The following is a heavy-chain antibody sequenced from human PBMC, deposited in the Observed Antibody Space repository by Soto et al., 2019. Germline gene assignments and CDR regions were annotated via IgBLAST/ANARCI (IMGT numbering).Heavy chain of an antibody. V-gene: IGHV3-23*01. J-gene: IGHJ4*02. Sequence: WGSLRLSCAASGFTFDSYGMSWLRLVPGRGLEWLSGISGNGGAKKYADSAKGRFTISRDNANNTLYLQMTSLRVEDTAVYYCARGSKSRIQLWLNYFDTWGQGTLVTVSS. CDR1: GFTFDSYG. D-gene: IGHD3-10*01. CDR2: ISGNGGAK. CDR3: ARGSKSRIQLWLNYFDT.